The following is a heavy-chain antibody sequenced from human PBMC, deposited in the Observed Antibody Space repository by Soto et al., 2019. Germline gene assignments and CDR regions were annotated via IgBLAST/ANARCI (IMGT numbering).Heavy chain of an antibody. CDR3: ARTPDI. J-gene: IGHJ6*02. D-gene: IGHD3-9*01. Sequence: SSETLSLTCTVSGGSISSYYWSWIRQSPGKGLEWVAYISHTGTTDYNPSLKSRLTISLDTSKNQFSLKLSSVTAADTAVYYCARTPDIWGQGTTVTVSS. V-gene: IGHV4-59*12. CDR1: GGSISSYY. CDR2: ISHTGTT.